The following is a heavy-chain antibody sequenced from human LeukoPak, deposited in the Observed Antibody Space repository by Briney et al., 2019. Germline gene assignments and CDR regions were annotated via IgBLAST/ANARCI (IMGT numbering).Heavy chain of an antibody. CDR1: GFTFRSYA. J-gene: IGHJ4*02. CDR3: ARRGYHDSSGYDY. V-gene: IGHV3-21*06. D-gene: IGHD3-22*01. Sequence: GGSLRLSCAASGFTFRSYAMNWVRQVPGKGLEGVSSISGSSTDVYYVYSVKGRFTISRDNAKNSVFLQINNLRAEDTAIYYCARRGYHDSSGYDYWGQGTLVTVSS. CDR2: ISGSSTDV.